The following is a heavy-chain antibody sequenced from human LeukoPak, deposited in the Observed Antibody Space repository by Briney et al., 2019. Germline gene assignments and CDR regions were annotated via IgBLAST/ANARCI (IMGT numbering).Heavy chain of an antibody. J-gene: IGHJ4*02. D-gene: IGHD6-6*01. V-gene: IGHV3-7*01. Sequence: PGGSLRLSCVASGFTFRNYWMSWVRQAPGKGLEWLANPKEDGTTTYYVDSVKGLFTISRDNAKNSVYLQMNSLRVEDRAVYYCARIGYSSSSWDYWGRGTLVTVSS. CDR3: ARIGYSSSSWDY. CDR1: GFTFRNYW. CDR2: PKEDGTTT.